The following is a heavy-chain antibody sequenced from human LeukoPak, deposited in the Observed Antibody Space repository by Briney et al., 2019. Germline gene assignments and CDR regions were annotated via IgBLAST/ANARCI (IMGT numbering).Heavy chain of an antibody. V-gene: IGHV4-4*07. J-gene: IGHJ4*02. CDR2: IYTSGTT. D-gene: IGHD3-10*01. CDR1: GGSISPYY. CDR3: ARDLTYGSGRPLGGFDY. Sequence: SVTLSLTCTVSGGSISPYYWTWIRQPAGSGLEWIGRIYTSGTTDYNPSLRTRVTISVDASRNQFSLNLSSVTAADTAVYYCARDLTYGSGRPLGGFDYWGQGTLVTVSS.